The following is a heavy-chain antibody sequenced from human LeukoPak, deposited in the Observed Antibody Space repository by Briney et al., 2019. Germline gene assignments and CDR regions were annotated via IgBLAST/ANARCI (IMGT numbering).Heavy chain of an antibody. J-gene: IGHJ6*02. CDR3: ARVQADYYGMDV. D-gene: IGHD1-1*01. Sequence: SETLSLTCTVSGGSISSGYYYWSWIRQPPGKGLEWIGYIYYSGSTYYNPSLKSRVTISVDTSKNQFSLKLSSVTAADTAVYYCARVQADYYGMDVWGQGTTVTVSS. CDR1: GGSISSGYYY. CDR2: IYYSGST. V-gene: IGHV4-30-4*01.